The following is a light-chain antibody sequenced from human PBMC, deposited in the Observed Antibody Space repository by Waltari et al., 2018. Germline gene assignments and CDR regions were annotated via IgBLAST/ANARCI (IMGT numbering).Light chain of an antibody. J-gene: IGLJ2*01. CDR2: GKN. CDR1: SLRSYY. CDR3: NSRDRSCGV. Sequence: SSELTQDTAVSVALGQTVRITCQGDSLRSYYANWYQQKPGQAPVPVIHGKNHRPSGIPKRFSGSSSGNTDSLTITWAKAEDEADYYCNSRDRSCGVFGGGTKLTGL. V-gene: IGLV3-19*01.